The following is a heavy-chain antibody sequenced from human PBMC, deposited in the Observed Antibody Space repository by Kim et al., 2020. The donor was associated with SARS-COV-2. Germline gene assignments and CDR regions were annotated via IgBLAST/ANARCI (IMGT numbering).Heavy chain of an antibody. CDR1: GFTFSSYS. CDR2: ISSSSSTI. CDR3: ARDPSLPYCGGDCSLSFFDY. D-gene: IGHD2-21*02. J-gene: IGHJ4*02. Sequence: GGSLRLSCAASGFTFSSYSMNWVRQAPGKGLEWVSYISSSSSTIYYADSVKGRFTISRDNAKNSLYLQMNSLRDEDTAVYYCARDPSLPYCGGDCSLSFFDYWGQGTLVTVSS. V-gene: IGHV3-48*02.